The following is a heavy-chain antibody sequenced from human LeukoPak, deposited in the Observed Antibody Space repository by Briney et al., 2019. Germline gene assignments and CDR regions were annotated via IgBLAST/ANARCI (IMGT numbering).Heavy chain of an antibody. CDR2: VYYSGIT. CDR3: ARLLGWSGPINWFDP. Sequence: SETLSLTCAVSGGSVGDSFWWTWVRQPPGKGLEWIGYVYYSGITNYNPSLKSRVTISVGTSKNHFSLKLTSVTAADTAVYYCARLLGWSGPINWFDPWGRGTLVTVSS. V-gene: IGHV4-61*03. J-gene: IGHJ5*02. D-gene: IGHD3-3*01. CDR1: GGSVGDSFW.